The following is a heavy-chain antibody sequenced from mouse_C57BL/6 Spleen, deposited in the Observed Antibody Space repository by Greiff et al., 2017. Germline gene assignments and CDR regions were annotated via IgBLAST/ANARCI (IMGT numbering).Heavy chain of an antibody. D-gene: IGHD1-1*01. J-gene: IGHJ4*01. V-gene: IGHV1-19*01. CDR1: GYTFTDYY. CDR2: INPYNGGT. CDR3: AKVIKDAMDY. Sequence: EVKLQQSGPVLVKPGASVKMSCKASGYTFTDYYMNWVKQSHGKSLEWIGVINPYNGGTSYNQKFKGKATLTVDKSSSTAYMELNSLTSEDSAVYYCAKVIKDAMDYWGQGTSVTVSS.